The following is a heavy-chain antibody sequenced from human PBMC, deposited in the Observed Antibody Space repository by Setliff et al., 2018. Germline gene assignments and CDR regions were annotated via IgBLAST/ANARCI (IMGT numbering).Heavy chain of an antibody. D-gene: IGHD2-21*01. CDR2: LYTSGDT. Sequence: SETLSLTFAVYGGSFSGYYWSWIRQPPGKGLEWIGRLYTSGDTNYNPSLKSRVSMSLDTSKNQFSLKLSSVTAADTAVYYCARDRVVVLAGRRGFYFDYWGQGTLVTVSS. J-gene: IGHJ4*02. CDR1: GGSFSGYY. CDR3: ARDRVVVLAGRRGFYFDY. V-gene: IGHV4-59*10.